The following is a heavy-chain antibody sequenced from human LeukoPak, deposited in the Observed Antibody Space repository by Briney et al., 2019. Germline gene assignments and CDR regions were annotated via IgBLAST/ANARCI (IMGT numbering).Heavy chain of an antibody. CDR3: ASGKGITGTTD. CDR1: GGTFSSYD. Sequence: SVKVSCKASGGTFSSYDISWVRQAPGQGLEWMGGIIPIFGTANYAQKFQGRVTITTDESTSTAYMELSSLRSEDTAVYYCASGKGITGTTDWGQGTLVTVSS. CDR2: IIPIFGTA. V-gene: IGHV1-69*05. J-gene: IGHJ4*02. D-gene: IGHD1-7*01.